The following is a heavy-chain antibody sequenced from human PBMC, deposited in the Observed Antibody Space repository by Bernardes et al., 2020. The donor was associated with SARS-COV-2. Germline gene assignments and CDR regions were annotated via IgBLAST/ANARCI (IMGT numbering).Heavy chain of an antibody. CDR1: GFTFSTYG. D-gene: IGHD1-1*01. Sequence: GGSLRLSCAASGFTFSTYGMHWVRQAPGKGLEWVAVIWYDGSSQYYADSVKGRFTISRDNSKNTLYLQMNSLRAEDTAVYYCARGLEDWYFDLWGRGTLVTVSS. CDR2: IWYDGSSQ. CDR3: ARGLEDWYFDL. V-gene: IGHV3-33*01. J-gene: IGHJ2*01.